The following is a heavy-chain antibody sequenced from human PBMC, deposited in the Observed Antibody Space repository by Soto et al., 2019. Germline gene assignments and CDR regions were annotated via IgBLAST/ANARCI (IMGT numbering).Heavy chain of an antibody. CDR3: ARDDDGYTHFGDAFDI. J-gene: IGHJ3*02. CDR1: GFTFSSYA. V-gene: IGHV3-30-3*01. Sequence: PGGSLRLSCAASGFTFSSYAMHWVRQAPGKGLEWVAVISYDGSNKYYADSVKGRFTISRDNSKNTLYLQMNSLRAEDTAVYYCARDDDGYTHFGDAFDIWGQGTMVTVSS. D-gene: IGHD5-12*01. CDR2: ISYDGSNK.